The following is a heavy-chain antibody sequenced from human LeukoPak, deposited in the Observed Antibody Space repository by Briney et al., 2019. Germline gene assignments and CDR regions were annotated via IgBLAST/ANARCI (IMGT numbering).Heavy chain of an antibody. V-gene: IGHV3-21*01. Sequence: GGSLRLSCAASGFTFSSYSMNWVRQAPGKGLEWVSSISSSSSYIYYAAAVNGRFTISRDNSKHSPYLQMNSLRGEDTAVNYCARDSHIVVVTAIRRDAFDIWGQGTMVTVSS. CDR2: ISSSSSYI. D-gene: IGHD2-21*02. J-gene: IGHJ3*02. CDR3: ARDSHIVVVTAIRRDAFDI. CDR1: GFTFSSYS.